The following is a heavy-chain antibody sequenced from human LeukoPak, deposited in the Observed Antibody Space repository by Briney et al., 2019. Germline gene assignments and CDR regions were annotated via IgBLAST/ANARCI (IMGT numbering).Heavy chain of an antibody. CDR1: GFTFSSYI. J-gene: IGHJ2*01. V-gene: IGHV3-21*01. Sequence: PGGSLTLSCAASGFTFSSYIMNWVRQAPGKGLEWVSSISSSSSYIYYADSVKGRFTISRDNAKNSLYLKMNSLRAEDTAVYYCARDRGGSYYRYFDLWGRGTLVTVSS. CDR2: ISSSSSYI. D-gene: IGHD1-26*01. CDR3: ARDRGGSYYRYFDL.